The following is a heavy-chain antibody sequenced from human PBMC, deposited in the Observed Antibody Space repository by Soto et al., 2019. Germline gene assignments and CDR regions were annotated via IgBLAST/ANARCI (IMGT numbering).Heavy chain of an antibody. CDR2: IYYSGRA. J-gene: IGHJ4*02. CDR1: GGSIKSGSYY. D-gene: IGHD1-1*01. Sequence: PSETLSLTCSVSGGSIKSGSYYWAWIRQPPGKGLEWIGSIYYSGRAYSNPSLKSRVTISVDTSRNQLSLKLSSVTAADTAVFYCERKEGLNWNDAFVDNWGQGTLVTVSS. V-gene: IGHV4-39*01. CDR3: ERKEGLNWNDAFVDN.